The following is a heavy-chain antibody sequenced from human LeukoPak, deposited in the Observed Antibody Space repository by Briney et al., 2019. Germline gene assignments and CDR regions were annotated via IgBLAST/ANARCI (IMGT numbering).Heavy chain of an antibody. J-gene: IGHJ4*02. V-gene: IGHV5-51*01. CDR2: IYPDDSDT. CDR3: ARLVGRGSFIDF. D-gene: IGHD1-26*01. Sequence: GAALKISCKGSCYSFTSYWIGWGRPMPGKGLEWMGIIYPDDSDTRYSPSFQGQVAISADKSINTAYLQWSTLKASDTALYYCARLVGRGSFIDFWGQGTLVTVSS. CDR1: CYSFTSYW.